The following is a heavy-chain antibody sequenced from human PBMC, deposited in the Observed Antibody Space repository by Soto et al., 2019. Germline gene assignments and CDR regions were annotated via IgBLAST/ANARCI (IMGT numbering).Heavy chain of an antibody. CDR1: GFTVSSGY. Sequence: PXGSLRLSCAASGFTVSSGYMAWVRQAPGKGLEWISVLFSGASSYYADSVKGRFTISRDNSKNTLSLEMSSLRVEDTAVYFCARDTYSSGWYDSWGQGTLVTVSS. CDR2: LFSGASS. D-gene: IGHD6-19*01. CDR3: ARDTYSSGWYDS. J-gene: IGHJ5*01. V-gene: IGHV3-53*05.